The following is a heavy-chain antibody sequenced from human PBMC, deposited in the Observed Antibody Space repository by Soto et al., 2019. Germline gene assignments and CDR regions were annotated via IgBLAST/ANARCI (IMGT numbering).Heavy chain of an antibody. CDR1: GFTFSDHY. CDR3: VRTGRDGDYPYDAFDI. CDR2: TRNKEKSYTT. Sequence: EVQLVESGGGLVQPGGSLRLSCAASGFTFSDHYMDWVRQAPGKGLEWVGRTRNKEKSYTTEYAASVKGRFTISRHDSENSFYLQMNSLKTEDTAMYYCVRTGRDGDYPYDAFDIWGPGTMVTVSS. J-gene: IGHJ3*02. D-gene: IGHD2-21*01. V-gene: IGHV3-72*01.